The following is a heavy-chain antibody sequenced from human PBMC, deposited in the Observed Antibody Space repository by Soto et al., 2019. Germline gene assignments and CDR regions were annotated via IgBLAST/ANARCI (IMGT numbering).Heavy chain of an antibody. Sequence: SETLSLTCAVSGGSISSGGYSWSWIRQPPGKGLEWNGYMYHSGSTYYNPSLKSRVTISIDRSKNQFSLKLSSVTAADTAVYYCAREVVGAHDAFDIWGQGTMVT. D-gene: IGHD1-26*01. CDR1: GGSISSGGYS. J-gene: IGHJ3*02. CDR3: AREVVGAHDAFDI. CDR2: MYHSGST. V-gene: IGHV4-30-2*01.